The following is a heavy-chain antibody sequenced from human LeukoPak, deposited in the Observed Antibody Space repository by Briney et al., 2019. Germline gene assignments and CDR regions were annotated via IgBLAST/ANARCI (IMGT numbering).Heavy chain of an antibody. J-gene: IGHJ3*02. D-gene: IGHD5-12*01. CDR2: IYYSGST. CDR3: ARDWGSGHGWGAFDI. CDR1: GGSISSSSYY. V-gene: IGHV4-39*07. Sequence: RASETLSLTCTVSGGSISSSSYYWGWIRQPPGKGLEWIGSIYYSGSTYYNPSLKGRVTISVDTSKNQFSLKLSSVTAADTAVYYCARDWGSGHGWGAFDIWGQGTMVTVSS.